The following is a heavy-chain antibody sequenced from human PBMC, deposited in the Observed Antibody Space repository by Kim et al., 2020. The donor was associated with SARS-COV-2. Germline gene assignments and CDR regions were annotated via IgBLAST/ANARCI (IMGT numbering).Heavy chain of an antibody. V-gene: IGHV3-21*01. Sequence: TFYADSVKGRFTISRDNARNSLYRQMNSLRAEDTAVYYCARSSSCDYWGQGTLVTVSS. CDR3: ARSSSCDY. J-gene: IGHJ4*02. D-gene: IGHD6-19*01. CDR2: T.